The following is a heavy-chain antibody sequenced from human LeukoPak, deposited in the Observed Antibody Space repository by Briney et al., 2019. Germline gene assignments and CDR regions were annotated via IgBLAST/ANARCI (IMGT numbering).Heavy chain of an antibody. Sequence: PSETLSLTCTVSGGSISSGDYYWSWIRQPPGKGLEWIGYIYYSGSTYYNPSLKSRVTISVDTSKNQFSLKLSSVTAADTAVYYCARDQGARLWFGEFYGMDVWGQGTTVTVSS. CDR3: ARDQGARLWFGEFYGMDV. D-gene: IGHD3-10*01. V-gene: IGHV4-30-4*01. CDR1: GGSISSGDYY. J-gene: IGHJ6*02. CDR2: IYYSGST.